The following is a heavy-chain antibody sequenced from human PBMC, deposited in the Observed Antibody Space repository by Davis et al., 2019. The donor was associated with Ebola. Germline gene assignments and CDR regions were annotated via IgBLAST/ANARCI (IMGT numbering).Heavy chain of an antibody. V-gene: IGHV4-61*01. J-gene: IGHJ6*02. CDR2: IYYSGST. CDR1: GGSVSSGSYY. CDR3: ARDGVVVVPAARGYYYGMDV. Sequence: PSETLSLTCTVSGGSVSSGSYYWSWIRQPPGKGLEWIGYIYYSGSTNYNPSLKSRVTITVDTSKNQFSLKLSSVTAADTAVYYCARDGVVVVPAARGYYYGMDVWGQGTTVTVSS. D-gene: IGHD2-2*01.